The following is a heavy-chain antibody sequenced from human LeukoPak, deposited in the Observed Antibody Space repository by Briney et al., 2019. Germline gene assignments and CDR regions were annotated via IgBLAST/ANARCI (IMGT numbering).Heavy chain of an antibody. Sequence: ASVKVSCKASGYTFTSYYMHWVRQAPGQGLEWMGIINPSGGPTNYAQKFQGRVTMTRDTSTSTVYMELSSLRSDDTAVYYCARATCSYGSGPEDYFDYWGQGTLVTVSS. CDR2: INPSGGPT. J-gene: IGHJ4*02. CDR3: ARATCSYGSGPEDYFDY. V-gene: IGHV1-46*01. D-gene: IGHD3-10*01. CDR1: GYTFTSYY.